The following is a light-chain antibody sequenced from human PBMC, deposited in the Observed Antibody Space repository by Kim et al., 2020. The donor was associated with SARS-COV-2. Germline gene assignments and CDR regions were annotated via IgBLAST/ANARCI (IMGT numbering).Light chain of an antibody. CDR3: MQSLQTPLT. CDR2: LGS. V-gene: IGKV2-28*01. J-gene: IGKJ4*01. Sequence: DIVMTQSPLSLPVTPGEPASISCRSSQSLLHSSGYNYVDWYLQKPGQSPQLLIYLGSNRASGVPDRFSGSGSGTDFTLKISRVEARDVGLYYCMQSLQTPLTFGGGTKLEIK. CDR1: QSLLHSSGYNY.